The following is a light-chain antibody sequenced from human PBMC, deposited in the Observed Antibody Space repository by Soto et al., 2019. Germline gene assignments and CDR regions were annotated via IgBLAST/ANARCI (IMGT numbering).Light chain of an antibody. CDR3: QQRTNWPWT. Sequence: EIVLTQSPATLSLSPGERVTLSCRASQSVSSYLAWYQQKPGQAPRLLIYDASNRATGIPARFSGSGSGTDFTLTISSLEPEDFAVYYCQQRTNWPWTFGQGTKGEIK. CDR1: QSVSSY. V-gene: IGKV3-11*01. J-gene: IGKJ1*01. CDR2: DAS.